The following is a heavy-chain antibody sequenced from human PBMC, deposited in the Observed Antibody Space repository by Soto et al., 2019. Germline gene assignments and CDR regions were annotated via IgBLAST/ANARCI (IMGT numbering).Heavy chain of an antibody. Sequence: QLQLQESGPGLVKPSETLSLTCTVSGGSISSSSYYWGWIRQPPGKGLEWIGSIYYSGSTYYNPSRKSRVTIYVDTSKNQFSLKLSSVTAADTAVYYCARHLNSERVGLLWFGESTNNWFDPWGQGTLVTVSS. CDR1: GGSISSSSYY. CDR3: ARHLNSERVGLLWFGESTNNWFDP. D-gene: IGHD3-10*01. J-gene: IGHJ5*02. CDR2: IYYSGST. V-gene: IGHV4-39*01.